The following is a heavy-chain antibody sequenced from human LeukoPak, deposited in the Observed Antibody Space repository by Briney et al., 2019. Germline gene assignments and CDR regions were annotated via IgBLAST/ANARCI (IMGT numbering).Heavy chain of an antibody. CDR3: ARVLSISSWFDP. D-gene: IGHD2-2*01. V-gene: IGHV3-74*01. CDR1: GFTFSSYW. J-gene: IGHJ5*02. CDR2: INSDGSST. Sequence: PGGSLRLSCAASGFTFSSYWMHWVRQAPGRGLVWVSRINSDGSSTSYADSVKGRFTISRDNAKNTLYLQMNSLRAEDTAVYYCARVLSISSWFDPWGQGTLVTVSS.